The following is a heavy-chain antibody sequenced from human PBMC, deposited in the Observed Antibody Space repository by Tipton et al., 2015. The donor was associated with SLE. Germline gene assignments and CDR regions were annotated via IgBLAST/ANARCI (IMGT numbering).Heavy chain of an antibody. D-gene: IGHD3-3*01. Sequence: TLSLTCAVSGGSISSSNWWSWVRQPPGKGLEWIGEIYHSGSTNYNPSLKSRVTISVDKSKNQFSLKLSSVTAADTAVYYCARRREGDYDFWSGYYRRWFDPWGQGTLVTVSS. CDR2: IYHSGST. V-gene: IGHV4-4*02. CDR3: ARRREGDYDFWSGYYRRWFDP. CDR1: GGSISSSNW. J-gene: IGHJ5*02.